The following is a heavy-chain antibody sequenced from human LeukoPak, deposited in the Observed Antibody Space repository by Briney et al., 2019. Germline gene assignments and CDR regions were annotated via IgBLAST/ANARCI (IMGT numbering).Heavy chain of an antibody. CDR2: IYSRGT. D-gene: IGHD6-13*01. V-gene: IGHV4-59*08. CDR3: AKHHGSWDGWYFGL. Sequence: SETLSLTCTVSGGSIGSYFWSWIRQPPGKGLEWIGYIYSRGTDYNPSLKSRVTISVDTFTNHFSLSLYSVTATDTALYYCAKHHGSWDGWYFGLWGRGTLVIVSP. J-gene: IGHJ2*01. CDR1: GGSIGSYF.